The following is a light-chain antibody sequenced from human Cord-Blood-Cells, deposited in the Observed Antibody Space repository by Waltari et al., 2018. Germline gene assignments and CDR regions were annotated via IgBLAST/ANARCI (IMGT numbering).Light chain of an antibody. CDR3: QSYDSSLSGWV. CDR2: GNS. J-gene: IGLJ3*02. Sequence: QSVLTQPPSVSGAPGQRVTISSPGSSSNIGAGYDVHWSQPLPGTAPKRLIYGNSNRPSGVPDRFSGSKSGTSASLAITGLQAEDEADYYCQSYDSSLSGWVFGGGTKLTVL. CDR1: SSNIGAGYD. V-gene: IGLV1-40*01.